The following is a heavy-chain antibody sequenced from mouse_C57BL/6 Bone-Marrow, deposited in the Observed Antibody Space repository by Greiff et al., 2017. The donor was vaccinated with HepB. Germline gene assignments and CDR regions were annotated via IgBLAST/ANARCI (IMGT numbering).Heavy chain of an antibody. CDR3: ASIYYDYAWFAY. V-gene: IGHV2-6*01. D-gene: IGHD2-4*01. CDR2: IWGVGST. J-gene: IGHJ3*01. CDR1: GFSFTSYG. Sequence: VMLVESGPGLVAPSQRLSITCTVSGFSFTSYGVDWVRQSPGKGLEWLGVIWGVGSTNYNSALKSRLSISKDNSKSQVFLKMNSLQTDDTAMYYCASIYYDYAWFAYWGQGTLVTVSA.